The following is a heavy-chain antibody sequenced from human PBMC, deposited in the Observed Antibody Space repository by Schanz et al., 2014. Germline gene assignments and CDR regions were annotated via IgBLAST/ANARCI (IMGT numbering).Heavy chain of an antibody. CDR2: ISDSGDTA. D-gene: IGHD2-2*01. Sequence: EVQLVESGGGLVQPGKSLRLSCAASGFTFDKYAMHWVRQAPGKGLEWVSVISDSGDTAYYADSVKGRFTISRDNSKNTLYLQMNSLRAEDTAVYYCARAGYDADNWFDPWGQGTLVTVSS. J-gene: IGHJ5*02. V-gene: IGHV3-23*04. CDR1: GFTFDKYA. CDR3: ARAGYDADNWFDP.